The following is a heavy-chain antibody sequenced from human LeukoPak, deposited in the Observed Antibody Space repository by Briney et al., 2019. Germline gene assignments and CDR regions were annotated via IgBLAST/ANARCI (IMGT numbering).Heavy chain of an antibody. D-gene: IGHD6-13*01. Sequence: SETLSLTCTVSGGSISSYYWSWIRQPPGKGLEWIGYIYTSGSTNYNPSLKSRVTISVDTSKNQFSLKPSSVTAADTAVYYCARGYSSSLGAFDIWGQGTMVTVSS. V-gene: IGHV4-4*09. CDR2: IYTSGST. CDR1: GGSISSYY. CDR3: ARGYSSSLGAFDI. J-gene: IGHJ3*02.